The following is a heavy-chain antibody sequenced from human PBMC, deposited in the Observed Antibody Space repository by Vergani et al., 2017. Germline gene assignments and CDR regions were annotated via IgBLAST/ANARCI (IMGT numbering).Heavy chain of an antibody. CDR3: AKEGGGYCSGGTCYPEY. D-gene: IGHD2-15*01. CDR2: IRNDGSNQ. CDR1: GFMFRNYG. Sequence: QVQLVESGGSVVQPGGSLRLSCVASGFMFRNYGMHWVRQAPGKGLEWVAFIRNDGSNQDYVDSVKGRVTISRDNSKNILYLQMNSLRAEDTAVYYCAKEGGGYCSGGTCYPEYWGQGTLVIVSS. V-gene: IGHV3-30*02. J-gene: IGHJ4*02.